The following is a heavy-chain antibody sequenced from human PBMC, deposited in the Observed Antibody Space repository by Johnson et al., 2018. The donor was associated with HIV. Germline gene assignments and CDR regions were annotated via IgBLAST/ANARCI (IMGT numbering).Heavy chain of an antibody. CDR3: ARGGKWGIVGARGAFDI. V-gene: IGHV3-66*03. CDR2: IYSGGST. J-gene: IGHJ3*02. CDR1: GFSVSSNY. D-gene: IGHD1-26*01. Sequence: VQLVESGGGLIQSGGSLRLSCAASGFSVSSNYMSWVRQAPGKGLEWVSIIYSGGSTFYADSVKGRFTISRDNSNNTLYLQRNSLRAEDTAVDYCARGGKWGIVGARGAFDIWCQGTMVTVSS.